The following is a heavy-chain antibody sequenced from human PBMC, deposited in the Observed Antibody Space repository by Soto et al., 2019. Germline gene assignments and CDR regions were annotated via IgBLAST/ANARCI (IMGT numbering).Heavy chain of an antibody. V-gene: IGHV3-23*01. CDR1: GFTFSSYG. J-gene: IGHJ4*02. D-gene: IGHD3-3*01. CDR3: AKDHNYLTIFGVVIGI. Sequence: QTGGSLRLSCAASGFTFSSYGMSWVRQAPGKGLEWVSAISGSGGSTYYADSVKGRFTISRDNSKNTLYLQMNSLRAEDTAVYYCAKDHNYLTIFGVVIGIWGQGTLVTVSS. CDR2: ISGSGGST.